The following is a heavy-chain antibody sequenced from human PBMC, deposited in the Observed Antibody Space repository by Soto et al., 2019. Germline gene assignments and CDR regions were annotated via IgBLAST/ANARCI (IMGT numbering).Heavy chain of an antibody. CDR1: GGSISYEYYH. CDR3: AREDDGGDRDYYGLDV. J-gene: IGHJ6*02. V-gene: IGHV4-30-4*08. CDR2: IHYSGSI. D-gene: IGHD2-21*02. Sequence: QVQLQQSGPGLVKPSQTLSLTCTVSGGSISYEYYHWTWIRQSPGKGLEWIGYIHYSGSIIYNPSCKGRATLSVDTSKNQFSLQLSSVTAADTAVYFCAREDDGGDRDYYGLDVWGQGTTVTVSS.